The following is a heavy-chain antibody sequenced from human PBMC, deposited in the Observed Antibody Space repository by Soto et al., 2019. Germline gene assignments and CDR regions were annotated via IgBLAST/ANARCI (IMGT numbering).Heavy chain of an antibody. V-gene: IGHV2-5*01. J-gene: IGHJ4*02. D-gene: IGHD6-13*01. Sequence: SGPTLVNPTQTLTLTCTVSGFSLTTRGMTLGWIRQPPGKAPEWLALSTQYSPSLQSRLTFTEDTSKNQVVLTMTNMDPVDTATYYCTLRQDTSRGPMYWGQGIMVTVSS. CDR3: TLRQDTSRGPMY. CDR1: GFSLTTRGMT. CDR2: ST.